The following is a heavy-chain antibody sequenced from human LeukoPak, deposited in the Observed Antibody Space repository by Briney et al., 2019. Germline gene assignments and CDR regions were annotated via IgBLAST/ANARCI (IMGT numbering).Heavy chain of an antibody. CDR2: IIPIFGTA. V-gene: IGHV1-69*05. CDR3: ARESAPLGNIVVVVAASRAFDI. D-gene: IGHD2-15*01. J-gene: IGHJ3*02. Sequence: GASVKVSCKASGYTFTSYAISWVRQAPGQGLEWMGRIIPIFGTANYAQKFQGRVTITTDESTSTAYMELSSLRSEDTAVYYCARESAPLGNIVVVVAASRAFDIWGQGTMVTVSS. CDR1: GYTFTSYA.